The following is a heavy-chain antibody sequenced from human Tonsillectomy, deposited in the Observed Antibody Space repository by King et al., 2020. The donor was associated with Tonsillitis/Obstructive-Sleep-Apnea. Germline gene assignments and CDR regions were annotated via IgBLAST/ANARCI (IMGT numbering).Heavy chain of an antibody. V-gene: IGHV3-23*04. CDR1: GFTFSSYA. CDR2: ISGSGGST. CDR3: AKAPVAEDYYYYCMAV. D-gene: IGHD6-19*01. J-gene: IGHJ6*02. Sequence: VQLVESGGGLVQPGGSLRLSCAASGFTFSSYAMNWVRQAPGKGLEWVSAISGSGGSTYYADSVKGRFTISRDNSKNTLYLQMNSLRAEDTAVYCCAKAPVAEDYYYYCMAVWGQGTTVTVSS.